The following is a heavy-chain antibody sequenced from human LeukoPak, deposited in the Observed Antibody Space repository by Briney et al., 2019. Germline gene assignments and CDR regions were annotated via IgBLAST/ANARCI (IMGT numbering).Heavy chain of an antibody. CDR2: ISSSGSTI. CDR1: GFTFSSYE. CDR3: ARDKTVAGPYYYYGMDV. D-gene: IGHD2-15*01. V-gene: IGHV3-48*03. Sequence: GGSLRLSCAASGFTFSSYEMNWVRQAPGKGLEWVSYISSSGSTIYYADSVKGRFTISRDNAKNSLYLQMNSLGAEDTAVYYCARDKTVAGPYYYYGMDVWGQGTTVTVSS. J-gene: IGHJ6*02.